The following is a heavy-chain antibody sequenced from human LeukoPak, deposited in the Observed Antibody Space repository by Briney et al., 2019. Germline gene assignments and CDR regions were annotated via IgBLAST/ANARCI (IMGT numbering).Heavy chain of an antibody. CDR3: AREGRYGDYCDY. J-gene: IGHJ4*02. CDR1: GFTFSSYS. Sequence: GGSLRLSCAASGFTFSSYSMNWVRQAPGKGLEWVSSISSSSSYIYYADSVKGRFTISRDNAKNSLYLQMNSLRAEDTAVYYCAREGRYGDYCDYWGQRTLVTVSS. D-gene: IGHD4-17*01. V-gene: IGHV3-21*01. CDR2: ISSSSSYI.